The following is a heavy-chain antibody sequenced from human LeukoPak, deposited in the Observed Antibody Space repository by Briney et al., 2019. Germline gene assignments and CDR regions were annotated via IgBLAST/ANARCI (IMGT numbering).Heavy chain of an antibody. V-gene: IGHV4-59*11. D-gene: IGHD3-10*01. CDR3: ARALWFGEFGPWGY. J-gene: IGHJ4*02. CDR1: GGSISSHY. Sequence: SETLSLTCTVSGGSISSHYWSWIRQPPGKGLEWIGYIYYSGSTNYNPSLKSRVTISVDTSKNQFSLKLSSVTAADTAVYYCARALWFGEFGPWGYWGQGTLVTVSS. CDR2: IYYSGST.